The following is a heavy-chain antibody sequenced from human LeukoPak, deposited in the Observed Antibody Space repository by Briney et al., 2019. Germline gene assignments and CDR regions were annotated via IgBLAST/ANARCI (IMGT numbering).Heavy chain of an antibody. CDR1: GFTFSSYG. Sequence: GRSLRLSCAASGFTFSSYGMHWVRQAPGKGLEWVAVIWYDGSNKYYADSVKGRFTISRDNAKNTLYLQMNSLRAEDTAVYYCASPEQPGTLGYFDYWGQGTLVTVSS. J-gene: IGHJ4*02. CDR2: IWYDGSNK. V-gene: IGHV3-33*03. D-gene: IGHD1-7*01. CDR3: ASPEQPGTLGYFDY.